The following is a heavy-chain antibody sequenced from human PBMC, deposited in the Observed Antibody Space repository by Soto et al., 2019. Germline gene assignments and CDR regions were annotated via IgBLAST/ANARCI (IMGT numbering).Heavy chain of an antibody. Sequence: ETLSPTCAVHGGAFSGYYWSWIRQPPGKGLEWIGEINHSGSTNYNPSLKSRVTISVDTSKNQFSLELSSVTAADTAVYYCARKGIAAADGMDVWGQGTTVTVSS. D-gene: IGHD6-13*01. CDR3: ARKGIAAADGMDV. CDR1: GGAFSGYY. V-gene: IGHV4-34*01. J-gene: IGHJ6*02. CDR2: INHSGST.